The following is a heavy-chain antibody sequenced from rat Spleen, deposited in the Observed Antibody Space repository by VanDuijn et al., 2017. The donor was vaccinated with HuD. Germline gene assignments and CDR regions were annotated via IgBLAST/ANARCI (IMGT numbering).Heavy chain of an antibody. V-gene: IGHV5-20*01. J-gene: IGHJ3*01. D-gene: IGHD1-10*01. CDR3: TTENYWFAY. CDR1: GFTFSNPD. CDR2: ISFDGSTT. Sequence: EVQLVESGGGLVQPGRSMKLSCAVSGFTFSNPDMAWVRQAPTKGPEWVASISFDGSTTYYRDSVKGRFTISRDKTKSTLYLQMNSLRSEDTATYYCTTENYWFAYWGQGTLVTVSS.